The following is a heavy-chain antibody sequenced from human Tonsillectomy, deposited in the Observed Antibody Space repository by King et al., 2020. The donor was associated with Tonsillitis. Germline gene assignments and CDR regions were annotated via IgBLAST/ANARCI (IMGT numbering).Heavy chain of an antibody. CDR1: GGTFSSYA. Sequence: QLVQSGAEVKKPGSSVKVSCKASGGTFSSYAISWVRQAPGQGLEWMGGIIPIFGTANYAQKFQGRVTITADESTSTAYMELSSLRSEDTAVYYCARAYCGGDCYPEYYYYYGMDVWGQGTTVTVSS. J-gene: IGHJ6*02. CDR3: ARAYCGGDCYPEYYYYYGMDV. CDR2: IIPIFGTA. V-gene: IGHV1-69*12. D-gene: IGHD2-21*02.